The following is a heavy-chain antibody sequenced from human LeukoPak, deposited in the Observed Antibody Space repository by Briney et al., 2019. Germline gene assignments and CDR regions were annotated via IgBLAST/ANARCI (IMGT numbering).Heavy chain of an antibody. CDR1: CRSISSSSAY. J-gene: IGHJ4*02. V-gene: IGHV4-39*01. CDR3: VSPRGLSYGYFDY. Sequence: SDTLSLTCTLSCRSISSSSAYWGWIRQPPGKGLEWIGSIYESKNTYYNPSLESRATISAHTSKTQFSLTLGSVSLRDTAVYYCVSPRGLSYGYFDYWGQGTLVTVSS. D-gene: IGHD5-18*01. CDR2: IYESKNT.